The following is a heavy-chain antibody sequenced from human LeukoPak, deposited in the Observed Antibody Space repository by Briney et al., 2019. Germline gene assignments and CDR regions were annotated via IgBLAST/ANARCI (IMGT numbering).Heavy chain of an antibody. CDR2: TYYRSKWYN. CDR1: GDSVSSNSAA. CDR3: ARDHTHILTGFGLFDY. Sequence: SQTLSLTCAISGDSVSSNSAAWNWIRQSPSRGLEWLGRTYYRSKWYNDYAVSVKSRITINPGTSKNQFPLQLNSVTPEDTAVYYCARDHTHILTGFGLFDYWGQGTLVTVSS. J-gene: IGHJ4*02. D-gene: IGHD3-9*01. V-gene: IGHV6-1*01.